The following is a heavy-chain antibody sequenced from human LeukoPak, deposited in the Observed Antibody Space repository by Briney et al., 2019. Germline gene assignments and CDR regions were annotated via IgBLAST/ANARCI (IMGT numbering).Heavy chain of an antibody. CDR3: ARVGPTSCGGSCPFDY. CDR1: GFSFSDYF. V-gene: IGHV3-11*04. CDR2: ISSSGSII. J-gene: IGHJ4*02. D-gene: IGHD2-21*01. Sequence: GGSLRLSCVASGFSFSDYFMSWIRQAPGKGQEWVSYISSSGSIIHYADSVKGRFTISRDNAKNSLYLQMNSLRAQDTAVYYCARVGPTSCGGSCPFDYWGQGTLVTVSS.